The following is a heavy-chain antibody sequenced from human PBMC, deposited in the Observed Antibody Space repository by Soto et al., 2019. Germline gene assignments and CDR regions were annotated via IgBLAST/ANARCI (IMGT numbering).Heavy chain of an antibody. D-gene: IGHD2-8*01. Sequence: ASVKVSCKASGYTFTSYYMHWVRQAPGQGLEWMGIINPSGGSTSYAQKFQGRVTMTRDTSTSTVYMELSSLRSEDTAVYYCARDLGYCYNRVCHTSVQIYWCQLILVTASS. CDR1: GYTFTSYY. CDR2: INPSGGST. CDR3: ARDLGYCYNRVCHTSVQIY. J-gene: IGHJ4*02. V-gene: IGHV1-46*03.